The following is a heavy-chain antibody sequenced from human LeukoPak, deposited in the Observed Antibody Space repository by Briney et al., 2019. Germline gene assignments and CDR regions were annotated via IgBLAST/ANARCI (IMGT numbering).Heavy chain of an antibody. J-gene: IGHJ3*02. CDR3: AREGGGKLLWFGELLGAFDI. CDR1: GATFSSYA. CDR2: IIPIFGTA. D-gene: IGHD3-10*01. Sequence: VHVSCKASGATFSSYAISWVRPATGQGLAWMGGIIPIFGTANYAQKFQGRVTITADESTSTAYMELSSLRSEDTAVYYCAREGGGKLLWFGELLGAFDIWGQGTMVTVSS. V-gene: IGHV1-69*13.